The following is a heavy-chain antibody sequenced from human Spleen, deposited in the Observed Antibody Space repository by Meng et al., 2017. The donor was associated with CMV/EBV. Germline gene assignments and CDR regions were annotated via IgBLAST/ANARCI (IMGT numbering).Heavy chain of an antibody. Sequence: GESLKISCKGSGYSFTSYWIGWVRQMPGKGLEWMGIIYPDDSDTRYSPSFQGQVTISADKSIGTAYLQWSSLKASDSAMYYCARRSMVLNPSDYWGQGTLVTVSS. J-gene: IGHJ4*02. V-gene: IGHV5-51*01. CDR2: IYPDDSDT. CDR1: GYSFTSYW. CDR3: ARRSMVLNPSDY. D-gene: IGHD4/OR15-4a*01.